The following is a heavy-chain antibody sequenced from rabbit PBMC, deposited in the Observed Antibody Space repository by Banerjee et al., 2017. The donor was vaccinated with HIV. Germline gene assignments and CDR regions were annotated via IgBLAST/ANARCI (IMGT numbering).Heavy chain of an antibody. D-gene: IGHD6-1*01. Sequence: QSLEESGGDLVKPEGSLTLTCRASACDFSSNAMCWCRQAPGKGLEWIACIYTDTSGSTYYASWAKGRFTISKTSSTTVTLQMTSLTVADTATYFCARAAYAAGGYVNLWGQGTLVTVS. CDR2: IYTDTSGST. CDR3: ARAAYAAGGYVNL. J-gene: IGHJ4*01. V-gene: IGHV1S40*01. CDR1: ACDFSSNA.